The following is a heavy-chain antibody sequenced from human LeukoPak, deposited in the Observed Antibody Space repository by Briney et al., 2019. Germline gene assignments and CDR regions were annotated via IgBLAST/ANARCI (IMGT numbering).Heavy chain of an antibody. CDR3: ASFDSSGKTFDY. J-gene: IGHJ4*02. D-gene: IGHD3-22*01. CDR2: MYYTGSP. Sequence: PSETLSLTCTVSGGSISSHYWNWIRQPPGKGLEWIGYMYYTGSPNYNPSLKSRVTISVHTSMNQFSLRLSSVTAADTAVYFCASFDSSGKTFDYWGQGTLVTVSS. CDR1: GGSISSHY. V-gene: IGHV4-59*08.